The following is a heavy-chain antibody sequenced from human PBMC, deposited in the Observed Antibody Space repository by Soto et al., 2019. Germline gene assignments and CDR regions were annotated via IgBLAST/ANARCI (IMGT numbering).Heavy chain of an antibody. CDR2: ISFGGGYST. J-gene: IGHJ4*02. CDR1: GFTFSRYA. D-gene: IGHD3-16*01. V-gene: IGHV3-23*01. Sequence: PGGSLRLSCAVSGFTFSRYAMSWVRQAPGKGLEWISSISFGGGYSTYYADSVKGRVTISRDNSKNILYLQMNGLRAEDTAVYYCAKLRGYIWGSYPGIWGQGTLVTVSS. CDR3: AKLRGYIWGSYPGI.